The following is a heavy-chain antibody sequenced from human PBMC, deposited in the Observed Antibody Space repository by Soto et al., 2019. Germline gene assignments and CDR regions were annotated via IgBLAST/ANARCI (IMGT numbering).Heavy chain of an antibody. CDR1: GYTFTSYG. J-gene: IGHJ4*02. D-gene: IGHD2-2*01. CDR3: ASGCISTSCYDSD. Sequence: SVKVSCKASGYTFTSYGISWVRQAPGQGLEWMGGIIPIFGTANYAQKFQGRVTITADESTSTAYMELSSLRSEDTAVYYCASGCISTSCYDSDWGQGTLVTVSS. V-gene: IGHV1-69*13. CDR2: IIPIFGTA.